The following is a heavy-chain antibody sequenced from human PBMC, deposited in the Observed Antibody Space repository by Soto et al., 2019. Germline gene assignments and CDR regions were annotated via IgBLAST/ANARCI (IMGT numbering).Heavy chain of an antibody. CDR3: ARVGGFGATTIDY. Sequence: QVQLQESGPGLVKPSQTLSLTCTVSGGSISSGDYYWSWIRQPPGKGLEWIGYIYYSGSTYYNPSLSSRVTISVDTSKNQFSLKLSSVTAAATAGYYCARVGGFGATTIDYWGQGTLVTVSS. D-gene: IGHD3-10*01. CDR2: IYYSGST. V-gene: IGHV4-30-4*01. J-gene: IGHJ4*02. CDR1: GGSISSGDYY.